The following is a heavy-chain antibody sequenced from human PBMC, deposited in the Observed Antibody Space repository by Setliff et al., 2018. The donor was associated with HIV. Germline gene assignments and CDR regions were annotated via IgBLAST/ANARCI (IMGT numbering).Heavy chain of an antibody. D-gene: IGHD3-16*02. CDR1: GFRFRSYG. J-gene: IGHJ4*02. V-gene: IGHV3-33*08. CDR2: IWFDGNKK. CDR3: ARLWSYDYVWGSYRPVDY. Sequence: GGSLRLSCAASGFRFRSYGMHWVRQAPGKGLEWVAIIWFDGNKKYYADSVKGRFTISRDNSKNTLYLQMNSLRAEDTATYYCARLWSYDYVWGSYRPVDYWGRGTLVTVSS.